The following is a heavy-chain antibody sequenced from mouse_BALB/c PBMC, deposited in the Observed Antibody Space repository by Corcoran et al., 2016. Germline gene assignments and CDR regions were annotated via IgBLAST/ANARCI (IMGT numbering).Heavy chain of an antibody. CDR3: AREPRAMDY. CDR2: INTYTGEP. V-gene: IGHV9-3-1*01. Sequence: QIQLVQSGPELKKPGETVKISCKASGHTFTNYGMNWVEQAPGKGLKWMGWINTYTGEPTYADDFKGRFAFSLETSASTAYLQINNLKNEDTATYFCAREPRAMDYWGQGTSVTVSS. CDR1: GHTFTNYG. J-gene: IGHJ4*01.